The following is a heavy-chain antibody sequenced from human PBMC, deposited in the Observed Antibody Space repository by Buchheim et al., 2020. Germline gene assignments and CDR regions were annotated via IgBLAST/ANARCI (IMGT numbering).Heavy chain of an antibody. J-gene: IGHJ4*02. V-gene: IGHV4-59*11. CDR1: GVSINGHY. Sequence: QVQLLESGPGLVKPSETLSLTCSVSGVSINGHYWGWIRQPPGKGLEWVGYIYDTGTAKYNPALKSRVSISADTSQNQFSLRLTSVTAADTAVYYCARRTYDTSAYYYFDSWGQG. D-gene: IGHD3-22*01. CDR2: IYDTGTA. CDR3: ARRTYDTSAYYYFDS.